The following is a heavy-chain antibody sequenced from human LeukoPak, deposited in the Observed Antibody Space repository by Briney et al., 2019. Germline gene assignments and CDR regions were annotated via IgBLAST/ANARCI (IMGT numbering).Heavy chain of an antibody. CDR1: GYTFTSHY. V-gene: IGHV1-46*01. D-gene: IGHD1-26*01. CDR2: INPSGGST. CDR3: ARDGYVSGSYYYYFDY. Sequence: GASVKVSCKASGYTFTSHYMHWVRQAPGQGLEWMGIINPSGGSTTYAQKFQGRVTITADKSTSTAYMELSSLRSEDTAVYYCARDGYVSGSYYYYFDYWGQGTLVTVSS. J-gene: IGHJ4*02.